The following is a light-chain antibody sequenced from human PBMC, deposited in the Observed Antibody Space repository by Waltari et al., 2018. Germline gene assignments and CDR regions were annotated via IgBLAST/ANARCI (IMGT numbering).Light chain of an antibody. CDR2: GAS. CDR3: QQYDGSVVT. J-gene: IGKJ4*01. Sequence: IVLTHSPGTLSVSPGERVTVSCRASQTITGNWLTWYHQKPRQAPRLLIYGASNRAPGIPDRFSGSGSGTDFTLTSSRLEPEDSAVYYCQQYDGSVVTFGGGTKVEIK. CDR1: QTITGNW. V-gene: IGKV3-20*01.